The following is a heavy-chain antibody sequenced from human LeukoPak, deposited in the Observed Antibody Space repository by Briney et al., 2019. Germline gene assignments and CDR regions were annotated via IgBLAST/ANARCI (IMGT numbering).Heavy chain of an antibody. CDR1: GGSFSGYY. CDR3: ARLKYCSGGSCYSPFDY. Sequence: SETLSLTCAVYGGSFSGYYWSRIRQPPGKGLEWIGEINHSGSTNYNPSLKSRVTISVDTSKNQFSLKLSSVTAADTAVYYCARLKYCSGGSCYSPFDYWGQGTLVTVSS. CDR2: INHSGST. V-gene: IGHV4-34*01. D-gene: IGHD2-15*01. J-gene: IGHJ4*02.